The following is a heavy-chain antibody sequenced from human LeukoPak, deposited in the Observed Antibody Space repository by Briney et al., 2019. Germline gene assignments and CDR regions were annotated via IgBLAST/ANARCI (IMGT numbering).Heavy chain of an antibody. CDR3: ARHRYSSGWSDYDY. CDR2: IYYSGST. V-gene: IGHV4-59*08. J-gene: IGHJ4*02. D-gene: IGHD6-19*01. CDR1: GGSISSYY. Sequence: SETLSLTCSVSGGSISSYYWTWIRQPPEKGLEWIGYIYYSGSTRYNPSFESRVTISVDTSKNQFSLNLSSVTAADTAVYYCARHRYSSGWSDYDYWGQGILATVSS.